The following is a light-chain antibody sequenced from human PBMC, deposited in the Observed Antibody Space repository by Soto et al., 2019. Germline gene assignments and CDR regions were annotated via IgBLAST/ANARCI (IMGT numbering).Light chain of an antibody. CDR3: GTWDSSLSAVV. V-gene: IGLV1-51*01. Sequence: QSVLTQPPSVSAAPGQKVTISCSGSSSNIGSHYVSWYQQLPVTAPKLLIYDNNKRPSGIPDRFSGSKSGTSATLGITGLQTGDEADYYCGTWDSSLSAVVFGGGTKVTVL. J-gene: IGLJ2*01. CDR1: SSNIGSHY. CDR2: DNN.